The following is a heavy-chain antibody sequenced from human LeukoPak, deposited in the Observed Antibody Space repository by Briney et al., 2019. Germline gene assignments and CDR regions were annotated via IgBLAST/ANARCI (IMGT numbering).Heavy chain of an antibody. Sequence: SGTLSLTCGVSGGSISNENWWSWVRQPPGKGLEWIGEIHYRGGTNYNPSLRSRVTISVDTSKNQFSLKMTSVTAADTAVYYCATPNDAFNMWGQGTMVTVSS. V-gene: IGHV4-4*02. J-gene: IGHJ3*02. CDR2: IHYRGGT. CDR1: GGSISNENW. CDR3: ATPNDAFNM.